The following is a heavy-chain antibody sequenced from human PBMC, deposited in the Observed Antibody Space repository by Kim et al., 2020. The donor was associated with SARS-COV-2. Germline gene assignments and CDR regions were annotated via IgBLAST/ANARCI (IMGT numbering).Heavy chain of an antibody. J-gene: IGHJ3*02. V-gene: IGHV1-2*06. CDR3: AREPDIVVVVAATPDAFDI. Sequence: ASVKVSCKASGYTFTGYYMHWVRQAPGQGLEWMGRINPNSGGTNYAQKFQGRVTMTRDTSISTAYMELSRLRSDDTAVYYCAREPDIVVVVAATPDAFDIWGQGTMVTVSS. D-gene: IGHD2-15*01. CDR1: GYTFTGYY. CDR2: INPNSGGT.